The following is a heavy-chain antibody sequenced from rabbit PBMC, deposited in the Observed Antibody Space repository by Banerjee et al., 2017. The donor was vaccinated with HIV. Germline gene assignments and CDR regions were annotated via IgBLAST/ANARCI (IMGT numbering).Heavy chain of an antibody. Sequence: GGDLVKPEGSLTLTCTASGFSFSNKYVMCWVRQAPGKGLEWIACIYTGSSGATYYASWAKGRFTISKTSSTTVTLQMTSLTAADTATYFCARDLAGVIGWNFDLWGPGTLVTVS. CDR1: GFSFSNKYV. D-gene: IGHD4-1*01. CDR2: IYTGSSGAT. J-gene: IGHJ4*01. V-gene: IGHV1S45*01. CDR3: ARDLAGVIGWNFDL.